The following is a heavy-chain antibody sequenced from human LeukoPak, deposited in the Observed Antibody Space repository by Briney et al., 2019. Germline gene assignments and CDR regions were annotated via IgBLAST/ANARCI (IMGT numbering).Heavy chain of an antibody. J-gene: IGHJ4*02. V-gene: IGHV4-59*01. CDR3: ARGYSGSYGRFDY. CDR2: IYYSGST. CDR1: GGSISSYY. D-gene: IGHD1-26*01. Sequence: PSETLSLTCTVSGGSISSYYWSWIRQPPGKGLEWIGYIYYSGSTSYNPSLKSRVTISVDTSKNQFSLKLSSVTAADTAVYYCARGYSGSYGRFDYWGQGTLVTVSS.